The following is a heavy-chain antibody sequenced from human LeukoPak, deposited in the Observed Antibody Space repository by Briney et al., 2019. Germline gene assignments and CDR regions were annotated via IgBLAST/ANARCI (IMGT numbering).Heavy chain of an antibody. J-gene: IGHJ5*02. D-gene: IGHD3-10*01. V-gene: IGHV4-59*01. CDR2: IYYSGST. CDR3: ARGKHYYGSGSLSEA. CDR1: GGSISSYY. Sequence: SETLSLTCTVSGGSISSYYWSWIRQPPGKGLEWIGYIYYSGSTNYNPSLKSRVTISVDTSKNQFSLKLSSVTAAGTAVYYCARGKHYYGSGSLSEAWGQGTLVTVSS.